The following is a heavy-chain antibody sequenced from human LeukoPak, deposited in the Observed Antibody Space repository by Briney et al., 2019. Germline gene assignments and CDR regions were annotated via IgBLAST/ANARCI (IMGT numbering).Heavy chain of an antibody. CDR3: ARDWAVFSSGWYYNGFDP. CDR2: IYTSGST. D-gene: IGHD6-19*01. V-gene: IGHV4-4*07. J-gene: IGHJ5*02. CDR1: GGSISSYY. Sequence: PSETLSLTCTVPGGSISSYYWSWIRQPAGKGLEWVGRIYTSGSTNYNPSLKSRVTMSVDTSKNQFSLKLSSVTAADTAVYYCARDWAVFSSGWYYNGFDPWGQGTLVTVSS.